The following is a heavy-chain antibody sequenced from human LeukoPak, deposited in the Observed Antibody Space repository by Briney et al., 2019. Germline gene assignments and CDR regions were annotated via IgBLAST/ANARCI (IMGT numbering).Heavy chain of an antibody. Sequence: GGSLRLSCAASGFTFSDYYLSWIRQAPGKGLEWVSYISSSGGTIYYADSVKGRFTISRDNAKNSPYLQMNSLRAEDTAVYYCARDSAGGSSALYYFDYWGQGTLVTVSS. CDR3: ARDSAGGSSALYYFDY. J-gene: IGHJ4*02. V-gene: IGHV3-11*01. CDR1: GFTFSDYY. CDR2: ISSSGGTI. D-gene: IGHD2-2*01.